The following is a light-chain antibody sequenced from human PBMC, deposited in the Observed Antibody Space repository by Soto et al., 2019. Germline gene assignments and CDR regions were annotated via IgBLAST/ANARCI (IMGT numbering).Light chain of an antibody. J-gene: IGKJ1*01. CDR3: QQYKTWWT. Sequence: DIQMTQSPSTLSASVGDRVTITCRASQSVNSWLAWYQQKPGKAPKLLIYSASSLESGVPSRFSGSGSGTEFTLTISSLQPDDLATYYCQQYKTWWTFGQWTKVQV. CDR1: QSVNSW. V-gene: IGKV1-5*03. CDR2: SAS.